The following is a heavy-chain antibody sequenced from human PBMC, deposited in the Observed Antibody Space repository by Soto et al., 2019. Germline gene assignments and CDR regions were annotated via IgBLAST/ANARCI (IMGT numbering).Heavy chain of an antibody. D-gene: IGHD5-18*01. CDR3: AKAPRDGSYGCDY. Sequence: EVQLLESGGGLVQPGGSLRLSCTASGFTFSTCAMIWVRQAPGKGLEWVSAISNSGVSAFYADSVKGRFTISRDNSKNTLYLQMNSLRAEDTAVYYCAKAPRDGSYGCDYWGQVTLVTVSS. CDR2: ISNSGVSA. CDR1: GFTFSTCA. J-gene: IGHJ4*02. V-gene: IGHV3-23*01.